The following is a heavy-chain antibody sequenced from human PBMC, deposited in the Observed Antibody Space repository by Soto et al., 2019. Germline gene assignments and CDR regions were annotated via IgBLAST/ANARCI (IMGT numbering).Heavy chain of an antibody. CDR3: ARGYYGYSYGYVVYCYGMDV. Sequence: PSETLSLTCAVYGGSFSGYYWSWIRQPPGKGLEWIGEINHSGSTNYNPSLKSRVTISVDTSKNQFSLKLSSVTAADTAVYYCARGYYGYSYGYVVYCYGMDVGGQGTTVTVSS. CDR1: GGSFSGYY. CDR2: INHSGST. D-gene: IGHD5-18*01. V-gene: IGHV4-34*01. J-gene: IGHJ6*02.